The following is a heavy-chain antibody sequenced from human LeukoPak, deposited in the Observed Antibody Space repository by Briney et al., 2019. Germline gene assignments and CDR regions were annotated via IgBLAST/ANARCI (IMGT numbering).Heavy chain of an antibody. J-gene: IGHJ5*02. D-gene: IGHD5-24*01. CDR1: GGSISSYY. Sequence: SETLSLTCTVSGGSISSYYWSWIRQPPGKGLEWIGYIYYSGSTNYNPSLKSRVTISVDTSKNQFSLKLSSVTAADTAVYYCARGYNKNWLDPWGQGTLVTVSS. CDR3: ARGYNKNWLDP. V-gene: IGHV4-59*01. CDR2: IYYSGST.